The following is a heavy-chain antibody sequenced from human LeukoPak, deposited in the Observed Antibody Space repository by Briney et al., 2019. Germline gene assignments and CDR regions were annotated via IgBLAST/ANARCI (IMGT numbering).Heavy chain of an antibody. D-gene: IGHD3-22*01. J-gene: IGHJ4*02. V-gene: IGHV3-23*01. Sequence: GGPLRLSCAASGFTFSSYAMSWVRQAPGKGLEWVSAISGSGGSTYYADSVKGRFTISRDNSKNTLYLQMNSLRAEDTAVYYCAKLELGYYYDSSGYLFDYWGQGTLVTVSS. CDR1: GFTFSSYA. CDR3: AKLELGYYYDSSGYLFDY. CDR2: ISGSGGST.